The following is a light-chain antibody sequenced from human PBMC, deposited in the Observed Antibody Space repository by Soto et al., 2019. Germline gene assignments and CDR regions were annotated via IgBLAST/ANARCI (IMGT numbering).Light chain of an antibody. Sequence: DIVMTQSPDSLAVSLGERATINCKSSQSVLYSSNNKNYLAWYQQKPGQPPKLLIYWASTRESGVPDRFSGSESWTDFTLTISSLQAEDVAVYYCQQYYSAPWTFGQGTKVEIK. CDR3: QQYYSAPWT. V-gene: IGKV4-1*01. CDR1: QSVLYSSNNKNY. CDR2: WAS. J-gene: IGKJ1*01.